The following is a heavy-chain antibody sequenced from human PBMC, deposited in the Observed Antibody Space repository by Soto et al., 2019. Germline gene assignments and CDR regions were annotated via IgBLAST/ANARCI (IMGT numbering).Heavy chain of an antibody. CDR3: ARERIGIVGATEGYYYYYGMDV. CDR1: GFTFSDHY. V-gene: IGHV3-72*01. CDR2: TRNKANSYTT. Sequence: GGSLRLSCAASGFTFSDHYMDWVRQAPGKGLEWVGRTRNKANSYTTEYAASVKGRFTISRDDSKNSLYLQMNSLKTEDTAVYYCARERIGIVGATEGYYYYYGMDVRGQGTTVTVSS. D-gene: IGHD1-26*01. J-gene: IGHJ6*02.